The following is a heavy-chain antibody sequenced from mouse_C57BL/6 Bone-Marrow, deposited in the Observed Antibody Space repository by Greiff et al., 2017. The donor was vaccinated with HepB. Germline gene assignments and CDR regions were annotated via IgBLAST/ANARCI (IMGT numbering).Heavy chain of an antibody. J-gene: IGHJ1*03. CDR3: ARSRYSNPWYFDV. Sequence: QVHVKQPGAELVMPGASVKLSCKASGYTFTSYWMHWVKQRPGQGLEWIGEIDPSDSYTNYNQKFKGKSTLTVDKSSSTAYMQLSSLTSEDSAVYYCARSRYSNPWYFDVWGTGTPVTVSS. V-gene: IGHV1-69*01. CDR1: GYTFTSYW. CDR2: IDPSDSYT. D-gene: IGHD2-5*01.